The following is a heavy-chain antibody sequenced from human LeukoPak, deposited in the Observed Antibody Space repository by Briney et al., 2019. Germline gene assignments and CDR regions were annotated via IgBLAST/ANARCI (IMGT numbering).Heavy chain of an antibody. J-gene: IGHJ4*02. Sequence: SETLSLTCTVSGGSISSSSYYWGWIRQPPGKGLEWIGSIYYSGSTYYNPSLKSRVTISVDTSKNQFSLKLGSVTAADTAVYYCARDNYYYDSSGYYFFDYWGQGTLVTVSS. CDR2: IYYSGST. V-gene: IGHV4-39*07. D-gene: IGHD3-22*01. CDR3: ARDNYYYDSSGYYFFDY. CDR1: GGSISSSSYY.